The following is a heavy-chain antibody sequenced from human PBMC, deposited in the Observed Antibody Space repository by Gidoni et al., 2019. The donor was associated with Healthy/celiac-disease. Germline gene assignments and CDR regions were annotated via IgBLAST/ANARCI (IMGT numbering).Heavy chain of an antibody. Sequence: QLQLQESGPGLVKPSETLSLTCTVSGGSISSSSYYWGWIRQPPGKGLEWIGSIYYSGSTYYNPSLKSRVTISVDTSKNQFSLKLSSVTAADTAVYYCARQQRSNHYYYYYGMDVWGQGTTVTVSS. D-gene: IGHD6-25*01. CDR2: IYYSGST. V-gene: IGHV4-39*01. CDR1: GGSISSSSYY. CDR3: ARQQRSNHYYYYYGMDV. J-gene: IGHJ6*02.